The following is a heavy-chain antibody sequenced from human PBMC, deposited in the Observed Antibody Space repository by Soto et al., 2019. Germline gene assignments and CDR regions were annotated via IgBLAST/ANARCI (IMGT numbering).Heavy chain of an antibody. V-gene: IGHV4-31*03. Sequence: PSETLSLTCTVSGGSISSGGYYWSWIRQHPGKGLEWIGYIYYSGSTYYNPSLKSRVTISVDTSKNQFSLKLSSVTAADTAVYYCARALRYYYDSSGVKWFDPWGQGTLVTVSS. J-gene: IGHJ5*02. CDR3: ARALRYYYDSSGVKWFDP. CDR2: IYYSGST. CDR1: GGSISSGGYY. D-gene: IGHD3-22*01.